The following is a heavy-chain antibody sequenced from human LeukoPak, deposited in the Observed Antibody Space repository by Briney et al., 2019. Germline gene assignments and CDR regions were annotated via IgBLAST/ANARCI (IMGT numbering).Heavy chain of an antibody. V-gene: IGHV3-23*01. Sequence: GGSLRLPCAASGFTFSSYAMSWVRQTPGKGLEWVSAISGSGGSTYYADSVKGRFTISRDNSKSTLYLQMSSLRAEDTALYYCAKDRGYSYSDENYFNCWGQGTLVTVSS. CDR2: ISGSGGST. CDR3: AKDRGYSYSDENYFNC. CDR1: GFTFSSYA. J-gene: IGHJ4*02. D-gene: IGHD5-18*01.